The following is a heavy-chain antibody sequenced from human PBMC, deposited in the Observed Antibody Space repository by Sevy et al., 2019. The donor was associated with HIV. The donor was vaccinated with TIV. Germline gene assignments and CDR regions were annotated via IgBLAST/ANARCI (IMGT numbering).Heavy chain of an antibody. CDR2: ISGGGTYI. CDR1: EFTFSSYS. J-gene: IGHJ3*02. Sequence: GESLKISCATSEFTFSSYSMNWVRQAPGNGLEWVSSISGGGTYIYYADSVKGRFTISRDNAKNSLSLQMNGLRAEDTAVYYCARGTHDYGDYDRDAFDIWGQGTMVTVSS. CDR3: ARGTHDYGDYDRDAFDI. D-gene: IGHD4-17*01. V-gene: IGHV3-21*01.